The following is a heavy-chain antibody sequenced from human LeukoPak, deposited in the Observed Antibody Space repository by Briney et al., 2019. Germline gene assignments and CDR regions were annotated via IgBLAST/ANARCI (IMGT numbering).Heavy chain of an antibody. CDR2: IRYDGSNK. J-gene: IGHJ4*02. D-gene: IGHD6-13*01. CDR1: GFTFSSYG. Sequence: GGSLRLSCAASGFTFSSYGMHWVRQAPGKGLEWVAFIRYDGSNKYYADSVKGRFTISRDNSKNTLYLQMNSLRAEDTAVYYCAKDTKAAAGQGLLDYWGQGTLVTVSS. V-gene: IGHV3-30*02. CDR3: AKDTKAAAGQGLLDY.